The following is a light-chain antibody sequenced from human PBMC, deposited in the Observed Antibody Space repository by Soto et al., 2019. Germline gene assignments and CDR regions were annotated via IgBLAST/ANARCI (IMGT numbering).Light chain of an antibody. V-gene: IGKV1-5*01. CDR1: QNVNSW. CDR2: DAT. Sequence: DIQMTESPSTLSASVGDRVTITCRASQNVNSWLAWYQQKPGQAPKFLIYDATILEAGVPSRFRGSGSGTEFTLTISSLQPDDFATYYCQQYNNCPWTFGQGTQVEV. J-gene: IGKJ1*01. CDR3: QQYNNCPWT.